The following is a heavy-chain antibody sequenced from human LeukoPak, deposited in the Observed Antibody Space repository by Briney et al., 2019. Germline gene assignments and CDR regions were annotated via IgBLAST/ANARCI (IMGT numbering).Heavy chain of an antibody. D-gene: IGHD3-9*01. J-gene: IGHJ5*02. CDR2: IDPSDSYT. CDR1: GFNFTSYW. CDR3: ARHTQTYYDILTGLGFDP. Sequence: GGSLEISCKGSGFNFTSYWISWGRQLPGKGVEGMGRIDPSDSYTNYSPSFEGHVTISADKSTSTAYLQSSSLKASAPAMYYCARHTQTYYDILTGLGFDPWGQGTLVTVSS. V-gene: IGHV5-10-1*01.